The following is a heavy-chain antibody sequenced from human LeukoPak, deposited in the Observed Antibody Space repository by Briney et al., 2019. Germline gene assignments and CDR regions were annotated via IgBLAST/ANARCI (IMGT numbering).Heavy chain of an antibody. CDR3: AKCSASYYNDAFDI. CDR2: IHGGGGHT. Sequence: GGSLRLSCAASGFTFNNYAMNWVRQAPGKGLEWLSYIHGGGGHTRYSDSVKGRFTISRDNSKNMLYLQMNSLRAEDTAIYYCAKCSASYYNDAFDIWGRGTMVTVSS. J-gene: IGHJ3*02. D-gene: IGHD3-10*02. V-gene: IGHV3-23*01. CDR1: GFTFNNYA.